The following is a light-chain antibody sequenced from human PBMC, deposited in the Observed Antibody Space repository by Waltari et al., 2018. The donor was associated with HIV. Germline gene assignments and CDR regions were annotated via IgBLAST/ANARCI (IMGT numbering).Light chain of an antibody. J-gene: IGLJ2*01. CDR3: SSYTNTDILL. CDR1: TTDIGPYNL. V-gene: IGLV2-14*01. CDR2: GVH. Sequence: QSPLTQPSSVSGSPGQSLTISCTAATTDIGPYNLVSWYRKPPDKAPQLVIYGVHTRPSGVSGRFSGSKSGNTASLTISSRQAEEEADYYCSSYTNTDILLFGGGTKLTVL.